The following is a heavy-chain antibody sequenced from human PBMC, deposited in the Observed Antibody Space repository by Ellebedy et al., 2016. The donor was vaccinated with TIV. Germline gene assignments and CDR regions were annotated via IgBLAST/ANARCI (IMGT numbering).Heavy chain of an antibody. J-gene: IGHJ4*02. V-gene: IGHV3-33*01. CDR3: ARTYGSGSFYFDY. CDR1: GFTFGDYA. D-gene: IGHD3-10*01. Sequence: GESLKISXTASGFTFGDYAMSWFRQAPGKGLEWVAVIWYDGSNKYYADSVKGRFTISRDNSKNTLYLQMNSLRAEDTAVYYCARTYGSGSFYFDYWGQGTLVTVSS. CDR2: IWYDGSNK.